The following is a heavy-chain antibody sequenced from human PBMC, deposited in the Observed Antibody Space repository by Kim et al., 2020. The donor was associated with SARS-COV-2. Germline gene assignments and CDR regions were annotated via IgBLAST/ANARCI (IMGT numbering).Heavy chain of an antibody. D-gene: IGHD5-18*01. CDR2: WYN. J-gene: IGHJ4*02. Sequence: WYNDYAVSVKSRITINPDTSKNQFSLQLNSVTPEDTAVYYCARGTSGYGGWGQGTLVTVSS. CDR3: ARGTSGYGG. V-gene: IGHV6-1*01.